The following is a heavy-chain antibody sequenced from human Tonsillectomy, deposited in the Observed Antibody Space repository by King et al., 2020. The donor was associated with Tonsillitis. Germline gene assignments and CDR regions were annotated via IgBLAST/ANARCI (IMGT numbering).Heavy chain of an antibody. Sequence: EVQLVESGGGLVQPGGSLRLSCAASGFTFSSYSMNWVRQAPGKGLEWVSYISSSSSTIYYADSVKGRFTISRDNAKNSLYLQMNSLRAEDTAVYYCARDIFIVNYYGSGSRYWGQGTLVTVSS. V-gene: IGHV3-48*01. D-gene: IGHD3-10*01. J-gene: IGHJ4*02. CDR2: ISSSSSTI. CDR3: ARDIFIVNYYGSGSRY. CDR1: GFTFSSYS.